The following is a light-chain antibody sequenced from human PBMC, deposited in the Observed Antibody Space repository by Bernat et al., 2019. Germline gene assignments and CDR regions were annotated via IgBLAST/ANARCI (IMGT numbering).Light chain of an antibody. J-gene: IGLJ1*01. CDR3: CSYASSDTYV. V-gene: IGLV2-23*02. CDR1: SSDVGGYNL. Sequence: QSTLTQPASVSGSPGQSITISSSGASSDVGGYNLVSWYQQHPGKAPKLVIYEVTKRPAGVSDRFSGSKSGSTASLTISGLQAEDESHYYCCSYASSDTYVFGSGTRVTVL. CDR2: EVT.